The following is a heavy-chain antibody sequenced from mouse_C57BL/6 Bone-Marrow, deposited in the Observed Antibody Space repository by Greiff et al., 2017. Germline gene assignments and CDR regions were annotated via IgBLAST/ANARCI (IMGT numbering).Heavy chain of an antibody. J-gene: IGHJ1*03. CDR3: ARHYYGSSYWYFDV. V-gene: IGHV5-17*01. CDR1: GFTFSDYG. Sequence: EVKLVESGGGLVKPGGSLKLSCAASGFTFSDYGMHWVRQAPEKGLEWVAYISSGSSTIYYADTVTGRFTISRDNAKNTLFLQMTSLRSEDTAMYYCARHYYGSSYWYFDVWGTGTTVTVSS. CDR2: ISSGSSTI. D-gene: IGHD1-1*01.